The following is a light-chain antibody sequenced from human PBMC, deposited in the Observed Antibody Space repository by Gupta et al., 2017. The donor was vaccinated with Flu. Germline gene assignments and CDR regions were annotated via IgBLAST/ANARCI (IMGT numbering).Light chain of an antibody. CDR1: SSNIGSEY. V-gene: IGLV1-51*02. Sequence: SSNIGSEYVSWYQHVPGAVPKLLIYENDKRPSGIPDRFSASKSGASATLDITGLQPADEADYYCGTWDSLNSGGLFDGGTHLTVL. J-gene: IGLJ3*02. CDR2: END. CDR3: GTWDSLNSGGL.